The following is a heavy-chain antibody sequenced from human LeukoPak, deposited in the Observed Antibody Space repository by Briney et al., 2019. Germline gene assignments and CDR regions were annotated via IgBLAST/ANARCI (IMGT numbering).Heavy chain of an antibody. V-gene: IGHV1-18*01. J-gene: IGHJ4*02. CDR2: ISGYNGET. CDR3: ARDRWYDKSDCYYNLDH. CDR1: GYTFTSYG. Sequence: ASVKVSCKASGYTFTSYGISWVRQAPGQGLEWMGWISGYNGETNNAQKVQGRVAMTTDTSTSTAYMELRSLRSDDTAVYYCARDRWYDKSDCYYNLDHWGQGTLVTVSS. D-gene: IGHD3-22*01.